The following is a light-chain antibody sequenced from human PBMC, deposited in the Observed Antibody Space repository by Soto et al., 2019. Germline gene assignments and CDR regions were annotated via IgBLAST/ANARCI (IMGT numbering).Light chain of an antibody. J-gene: IGKJ5*01. CDR1: QSFRGL. CDR3: QQRHMGPIT. V-gene: IGKV3-11*01. Sequence: EVVLTQSPVTLSLSPGERATLSCRASQSFRGLLAWYQQKPGQAPRLLIYDAYNRATGIPPRFSGSGSGTDFTLTISGLEPEDSAVYYCQQRHMGPITLAQGTQLEIK. CDR2: DAY.